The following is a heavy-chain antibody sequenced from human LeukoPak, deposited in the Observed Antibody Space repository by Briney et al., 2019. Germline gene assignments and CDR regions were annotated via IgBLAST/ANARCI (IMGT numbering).Heavy chain of an antibody. V-gene: IGHV1-2*02. CDR3: ARGDGDGYHFGD. CDR1: VYTFTGYY. J-gene: IGHJ4*02. CDR2: INPNSDGT. Sequence: SVKVSCKASVYTFTGYYMHWVRQAPGQGLEWMGWINPNSDGTNYAQKFQGRVTMTRDTSISTAYMELNRMRSDDTAVYDCARGDGDGYHFGDWGQGTLVTVS. D-gene: IGHD5-24*01.